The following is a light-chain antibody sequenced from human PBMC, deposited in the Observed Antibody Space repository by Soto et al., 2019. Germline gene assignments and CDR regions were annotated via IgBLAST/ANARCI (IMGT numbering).Light chain of an antibody. Sequence: IVLTQSPATLSLSPGERATLSCRASQSVSSSLAWYQQKPGQAPRLLIYDASNRATGIPARFSGSGSGTGFTLTISSLEPEDFAVYYCQQRSSWPPWTFGQGTKVEIK. CDR3: QQRSSWPPWT. V-gene: IGKV3-11*01. CDR1: QSVSSS. J-gene: IGKJ1*01. CDR2: DAS.